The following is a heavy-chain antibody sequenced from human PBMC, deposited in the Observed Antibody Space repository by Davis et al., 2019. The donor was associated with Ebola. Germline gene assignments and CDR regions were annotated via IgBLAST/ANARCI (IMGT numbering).Heavy chain of an antibody. Sequence: ASVKVSCKASGYTFTGYYMHWVRQAPGQGLEWMGIIYPSGGSTNYAQKFQGRVTMTRDTSTSTVYMELSGLRSEDTAVYYCTTLSTVTTMYFDLWGRGTLVTVSS. J-gene: IGHJ2*01. V-gene: IGHV1-46*01. CDR1: GYTFTGYY. CDR2: IYPSGGST. CDR3: TTLSTVTTMYFDL. D-gene: IGHD4-17*01.